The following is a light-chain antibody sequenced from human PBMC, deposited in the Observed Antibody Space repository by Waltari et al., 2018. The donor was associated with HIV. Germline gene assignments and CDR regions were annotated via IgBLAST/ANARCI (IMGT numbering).Light chain of an antibody. Sequence: QSALTQPASVSRSPGQSITISSIVTSRDLGAFNSVPWYQQHPDRAPKLMIYEVSNRPLGVSNRFSGSKSGNTASLTISGLQAEDEADYYCTSYTSSTHVIFGGGTKLTVL. V-gene: IGLV2-14*01. CDR3: TSYTSSTHVI. CDR1: SRDLGAFNS. CDR2: EVS. J-gene: IGLJ2*01.